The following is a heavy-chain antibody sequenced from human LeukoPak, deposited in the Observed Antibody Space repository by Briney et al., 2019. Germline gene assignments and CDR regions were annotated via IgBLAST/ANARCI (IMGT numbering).Heavy chain of an antibody. CDR1: GFTFRSYW. J-gene: IGHJ4*02. V-gene: IGHV3-7*01. CDR3: ARNYSYLFDY. D-gene: IGHD2-21*01. CDR2: IKQDGSEK. Sequence: GGSLRLSCAASGFTFRSYWMSWVRQAPGKGLEWVANIKQDGSEKYYVDSVKGRFTISRDNAKNSLYLQMNSLRAEDTAVYYCARNYSYLFDYWGQGTLVTVSS.